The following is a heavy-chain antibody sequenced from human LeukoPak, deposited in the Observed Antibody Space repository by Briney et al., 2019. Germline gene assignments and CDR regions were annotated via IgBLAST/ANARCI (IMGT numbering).Heavy chain of an antibody. CDR3: ARHRRDTAMAYYFDY. D-gene: IGHD5-18*01. J-gene: IGHJ4*02. CDR1: GGSFSGYY. Sequence: PSETLSLTCAVYGGSFSGYYWSWIRQPPGKGLEWIGEINHSGSTNYNPSLKSRVTISVDTSKYQFSLKLSSVTAADTAVYYCARHRRDTAMAYYFDYWGQGTLVTVSS. V-gene: IGHV4-34*01. CDR2: INHSGST.